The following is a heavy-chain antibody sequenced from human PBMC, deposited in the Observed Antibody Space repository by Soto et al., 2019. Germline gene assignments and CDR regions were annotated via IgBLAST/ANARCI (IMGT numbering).Heavy chain of an antibody. J-gene: IGHJ3*02. CDR2: ISSSSSYI. Sequence: EVQLVESGGGLVKPGGSLRLSCAASGFTFSSYSMNWVRQAPGKGLEWVSSISSSSSYIYYADSVKGRFTISRDNAKNSLYLQMTSLRAEDTAVYYCARDVASGYYYPPPLDAFDIWGQGTMVTVSS. V-gene: IGHV3-21*01. CDR1: GFTFSSYS. CDR3: ARDVASGYYYPPPLDAFDI. D-gene: IGHD3-22*01.